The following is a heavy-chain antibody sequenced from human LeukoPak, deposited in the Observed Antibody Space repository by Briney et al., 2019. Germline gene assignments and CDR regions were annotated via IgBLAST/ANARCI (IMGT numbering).Heavy chain of an antibody. CDR1: GSTFSSYS. CDR2: ISSSSSYI. V-gene: IGHV3-21*01. J-gene: IGHJ4*02. CDR3: ASRSPAAATPFDY. Sequence: GGSLRLSCAASGSTFSSYSMNWVRQAPGKGLEWVSSISSSSSYIYYADSVKGRFTISRDNAKNSLYLQMNSLRAEDTAVYYCASRSPAAATPFDYWGQGTLVTVSS. D-gene: IGHD2-2*01.